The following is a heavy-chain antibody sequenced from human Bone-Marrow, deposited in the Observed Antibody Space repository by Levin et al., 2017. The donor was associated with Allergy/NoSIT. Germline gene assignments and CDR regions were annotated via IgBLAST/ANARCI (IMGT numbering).Heavy chain of an antibody. D-gene: IGHD2/OR15-2a*01. Sequence: PGGSLRLSCAASRLTFIDNHMSWIRQAPGKGLEWLSYIDSSGSHSNYADSVKGRFTIARDNAKKSLYLHMNSLRVEDTAVYYCARLAGGNIVSVVGATITLPDWYFDLWGRGTLVTVSS. CDR3: ARLAGGNIVSVVGATITLPDWYFDL. CDR2: IDSSGSHS. CDR1: RLTFIDNH. J-gene: IGHJ2*01. V-gene: IGHV3-11*03.